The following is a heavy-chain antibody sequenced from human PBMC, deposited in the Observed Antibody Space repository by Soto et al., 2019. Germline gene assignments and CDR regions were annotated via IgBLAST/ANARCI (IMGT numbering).Heavy chain of an antibody. D-gene: IGHD5-18*01. Sequence: GESLKISCKGSGYNFATYWIGWVRQMPGKGLEWMGIIYPGDSDTRYSPSFQGQVTISADKSISTAYLQWSSLKASDTAMYYCARRGVRYLTPTMVTDDAFDIWGQGTMVTVSS. J-gene: IGHJ3*02. CDR2: IYPGDSDT. V-gene: IGHV5-51*01. CDR1: GYNFATYW. CDR3: ARRGVRYLTPTMVTDDAFDI.